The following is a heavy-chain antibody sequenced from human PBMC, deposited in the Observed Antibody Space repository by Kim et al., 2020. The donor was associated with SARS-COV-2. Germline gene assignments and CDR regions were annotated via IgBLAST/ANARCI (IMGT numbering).Heavy chain of an antibody. CDR3: ARGSSYGSGSYYSSPYYYGMDV. D-gene: IGHD3-10*01. Sequence: ASVKVSCKASRYTFTSYDINWVRQATGQGLEWMGWMNPNSGNTGYAQKFQGRVTMTRNTSISTAYMELSSLRSEHTAVYYCARGSSYGSGSYYSSPYYYGMDVWGQGTTVTVSS. V-gene: IGHV1-8*01. CDR1: RYTFTSYD. CDR2: MNPNSGNT. J-gene: IGHJ6*02.